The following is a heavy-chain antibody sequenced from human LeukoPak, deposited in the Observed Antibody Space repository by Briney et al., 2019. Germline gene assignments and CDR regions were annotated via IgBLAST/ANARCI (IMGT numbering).Heavy chain of an antibody. D-gene: IGHD5/OR15-5a*01. CDR2: IRYDGSNK. CDR1: GFTFSSYG. V-gene: IGHV3-30*02. CDR3: AKDRPLSNNPGRFDP. Sequence: PGGSLRLSCAASGFTFSSYGMHWVRQAPGKGLEWVAFIRYDGSNKYYADSVKGRFTISRDNSKNTLYLQMNSLRAEDTAVYYCAKDRPLSNNPGRFDPWGQGTLVTVSS. J-gene: IGHJ5*02.